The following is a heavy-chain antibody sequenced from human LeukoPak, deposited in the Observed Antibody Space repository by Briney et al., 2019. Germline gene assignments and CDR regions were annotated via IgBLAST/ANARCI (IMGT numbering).Heavy chain of an antibody. V-gene: IGHV3-23*01. J-gene: IGHJ6*03. CDR3: ANGNRCTSPNCLGYYYFYMDV. CDR2: FSGSGGTT. D-gene: IGHD2-8*01. CDR1: GFTFSSYA. Sequence: PGGSLRLSCAASGFTFSSYAMNWVRQAPGRGLEWVSGFSGSGGTTYYADSVKGRFTISRDNSKNTLYLQMNSLRAEDTAVYYCANGNRCTSPNCLGYYYFYMDVWGTGTTVIVSS.